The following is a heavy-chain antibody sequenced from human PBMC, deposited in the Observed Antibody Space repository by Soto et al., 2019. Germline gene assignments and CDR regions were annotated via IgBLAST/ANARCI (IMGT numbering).Heavy chain of an antibody. CDR1: GGSISSSSYY. J-gene: IGHJ5*02. CDR3: ARVERINWFDP. D-gene: IGHD2-15*01. Sequence: PSETLSLTCTVSGGSISSSSYYWGWIRQPPGKGLEWIGSIYYSGSTYYNPSLKSRVTISVDTSKNQFSLKLSSVTAADTAVYYCARVERINWFDPWGQGTLVTVSS. V-gene: IGHV4-39*01. CDR2: IYYSGST.